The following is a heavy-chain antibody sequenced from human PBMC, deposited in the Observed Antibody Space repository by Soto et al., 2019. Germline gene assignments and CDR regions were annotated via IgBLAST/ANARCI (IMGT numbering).Heavy chain of an antibody. CDR3: ARDGGGATTPNLDY. CDR2: IKQDGSEK. J-gene: IGHJ4*02. Sequence: EVQLVESGGGLVQPGGSLRLSCAASGFTFSSYWMSWVRQAPGKGLEWVANIKQDGSEKYYVDSVKGRFTISRDNAKNSLYLQMNSLRAEDTAVYYCARDGGGATTPNLDYWGQGTLVTVSS. V-gene: IGHV3-7*01. D-gene: IGHD1-26*01. CDR1: GFTFSSYW.